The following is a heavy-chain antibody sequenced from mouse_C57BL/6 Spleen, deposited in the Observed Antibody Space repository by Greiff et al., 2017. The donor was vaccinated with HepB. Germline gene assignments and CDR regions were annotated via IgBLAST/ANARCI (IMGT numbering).Heavy chain of an antibody. J-gene: IGHJ4*01. D-gene: IGHD4-1*01. CDR2: IYPGDGDT. Sequence: QVQLQQSGAELVKPGASVKISCKASGYAFSSYWMNWVKQRPGKGLEWIGQIYPGDGDTNYNGKLKGKATLTADKSSSTAYMQLSSLTSEDSAVYFCARRRDWDEGVYAMDYWGQGTSVTVSS. V-gene: IGHV1-80*01. CDR1: GYAFSSYW. CDR3: ARRRDWDEGVYAMDY.